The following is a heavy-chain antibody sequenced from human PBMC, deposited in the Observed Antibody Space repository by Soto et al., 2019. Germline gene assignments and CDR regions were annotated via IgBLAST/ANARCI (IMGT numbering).Heavy chain of an antibody. CDR2: INPSGGST. D-gene: IGHD2-8*01. Sequence: ASVKVSCKASGYTFTSYYMHWVRQAPGQGLEWMGIINPSGGSTSYAQKFQGRVTMTRDTSTSTVYMELSSLRSEDTAVYYCARDHSYCTNGVCYTDYFDYWGQGTLVTVSS. J-gene: IGHJ4*02. CDR1: GYTFTSYY. CDR3: ARDHSYCTNGVCYTDYFDY. V-gene: IGHV1-46*03.